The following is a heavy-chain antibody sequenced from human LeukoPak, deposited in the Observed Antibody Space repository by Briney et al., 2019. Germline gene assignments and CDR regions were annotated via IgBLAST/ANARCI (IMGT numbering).Heavy chain of an antibody. V-gene: IGHV4-59*12. CDR3: ARDPPFYDSSGYPRFDY. J-gene: IGHJ4*02. CDR1: GGSISSYY. CDR2: IYYSGST. Sequence: PSETLSLTCTVSGGSISSYYWSWIRQPPGKGLEWIGYIYYSGSTNYNPSLKSRVTISVDTSKNQFSLKLSSVTAADTAVYYCARDPPFYDSSGYPRFDYWGQGTLVTVSS. D-gene: IGHD3-22*01.